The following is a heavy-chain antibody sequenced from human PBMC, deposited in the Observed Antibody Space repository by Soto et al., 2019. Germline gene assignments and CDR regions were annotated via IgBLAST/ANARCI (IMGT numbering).Heavy chain of an antibody. CDR1: GYSLTSYW. CDR2: IYPGDSNT. J-gene: IGHJ4*02. Sequence: PGESLNISCNGSGYSLTSYWIGLFRQIPVKGLEWMGIIYPGDSNTRYSPSFQGQVTISADKSISSAYLQWSSLKASDTAMYYCARQGYCSNTACYTVDYWGQGTLVTVS. D-gene: IGHD2-2*02. CDR3: ARQGYCSNTACYTVDY. V-gene: IGHV5-51*01.